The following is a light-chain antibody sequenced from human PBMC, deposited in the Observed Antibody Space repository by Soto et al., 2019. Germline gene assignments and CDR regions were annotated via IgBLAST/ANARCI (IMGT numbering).Light chain of an antibody. Sequence: EIVMTQSPATLSLSPGERATLSCRASQSVSSSYLSWYQQKPGQAPRLLIYGASTRATGIPARFSGSGSGTDFTLTISSLQPEDFAVYYCQQDYNSFTFVPGTKVDI. V-gene: IGKV3D-7*01. CDR3: QQDYNSFT. CDR2: GAS. J-gene: IGKJ3*01. CDR1: QSVSSSY.